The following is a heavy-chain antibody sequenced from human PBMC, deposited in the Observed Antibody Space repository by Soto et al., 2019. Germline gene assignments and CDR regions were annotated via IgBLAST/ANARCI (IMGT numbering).Heavy chain of an antibody. D-gene: IGHD1-26*01. CDR3: ARDLLRFVGATDY. Sequence: GGSLRLSCAASGFTFSSYAMHWVRQAPGKGLEWVAVISYDGSNKYYADSVKGRFTISRDNSKNTLYLQMNSLRAEDTAVYYCARDLLRFVGATDYWGRGTLVTVSS. CDR1: GFTFSSYA. CDR2: ISYDGSNK. J-gene: IGHJ4*02. V-gene: IGHV3-30-3*01.